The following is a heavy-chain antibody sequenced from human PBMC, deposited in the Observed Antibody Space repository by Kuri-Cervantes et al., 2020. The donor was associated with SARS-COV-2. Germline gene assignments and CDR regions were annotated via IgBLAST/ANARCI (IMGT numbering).Heavy chain of an antibody. D-gene: IGHD2-8*01. V-gene: IGHV1-69*04. CDR2: IIPILGIA. CDR1: GGTFSSYA. Sequence: SVKVSCKASGGTFSSYAISWVRQAPGQGLEWMGRIIPILGIANYAQKLQGRVTITADKSTSTAYMELSSLRSEDTAVYYCARDDCTNGVCWIDYWGQGTLVTVSS. J-gene: IGHJ4*02. CDR3: ARDDCTNGVCWIDY.